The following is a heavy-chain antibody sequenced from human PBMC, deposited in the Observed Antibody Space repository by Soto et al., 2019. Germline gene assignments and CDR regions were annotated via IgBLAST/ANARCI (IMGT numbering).Heavy chain of an antibody. V-gene: IGHV4-59*08. CDR3: ARAVGDPLYYLDY. CDR1: SDSISSYY. Sequence: QVQLQESGPGLVRPSETLSLTCTVSSDSISSYYWIWIRQSPGKGREWIGYTDYSGNTNYNPSLKSRVTISGDTSKNQFSLRLSSVTAADTAVYYCARAVGDPLYYLDYWGQGTLVTVSS. J-gene: IGHJ4*02. CDR2: TDYSGNT. D-gene: IGHD6-19*01.